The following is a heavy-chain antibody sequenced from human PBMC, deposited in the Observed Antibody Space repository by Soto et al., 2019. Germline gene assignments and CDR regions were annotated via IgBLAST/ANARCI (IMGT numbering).Heavy chain of an antibody. J-gene: IGHJ1*01. CDR1: GFPFSSYS. V-gene: IGHV3-48*01. D-gene: IGHD3-9*01. CDR2: ISSSSSTI. Sequence: PGGALRLSCAAPGFPFSSYSMNWVRPAPGEGVEGGSYISSSSSTIYYADSVKGRFTISRDNAKNSLYLQMNSLRAEDTAVYYCARDQYYDILTGYPNGFQHWGQGTLVTVSS. CDR3: ARDQYYDILTGYPNGFQH.